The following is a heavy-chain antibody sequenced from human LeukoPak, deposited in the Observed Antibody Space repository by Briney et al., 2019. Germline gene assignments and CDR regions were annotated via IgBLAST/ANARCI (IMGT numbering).Heavy chain of an antibody. J-gene: IGHJ4*02. V-gene: IGHV4-59*08. Sequence: SETLSLTCTVSGGSIRSYYWSWIRQPPGKGLEWIGYIYYSGSTNYNPSLKSRVTTSVDTSKNQFSLKLSSVTAADTAVYYCARHEVSSAWYEYWGQGTLVTVSS. CDR1: GGSIRSYY. D-gene: IGHD6-19*01. CDR2: IYYSGST. CDR3: ARHEVSSAWYEY.